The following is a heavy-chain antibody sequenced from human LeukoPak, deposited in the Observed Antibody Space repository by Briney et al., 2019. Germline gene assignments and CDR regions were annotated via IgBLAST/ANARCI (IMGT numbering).Heavy chain of an antibody. CDR2: ISYDGSNK. CDR3: ARDPGARYYMDV. CDR1: GLTFSTYA. D-gene: IGHD1-26*01. J-gene: IGHJ6*03. Sequence: GGSLRLSCAASGLTFSTYAMHWVRQAPGKGLEWVAVISYDGSNKYYADSVKGRFTISRDNSKNTLYLQMNSLRAEDTAVYYCARDPGARYYMDVWGKGTTVTVSS. V-gene: IGHV3-30-3*01.